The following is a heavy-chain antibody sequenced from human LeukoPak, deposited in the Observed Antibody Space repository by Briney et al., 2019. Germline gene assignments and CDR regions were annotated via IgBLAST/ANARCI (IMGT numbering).Heavy chain of an antibody. D-gene: IGHD6-19*01. CDR2: ISGDGGST. J-gene: IGHJ4*02. CDR1: GFTFDDYA. V-gene: IGHV3-43*02. CDR3: AKVHSGWPDY. Sequence: GGSLRLSCAASGFTFDDYAMHWVRQAPGKGLEWVSLISGDGGSTYYAHSVKGRFTISRDNSKNSLYLQMNSLRTEDTALYYRAKVHSGWPDYWGQGTLVTVSS.